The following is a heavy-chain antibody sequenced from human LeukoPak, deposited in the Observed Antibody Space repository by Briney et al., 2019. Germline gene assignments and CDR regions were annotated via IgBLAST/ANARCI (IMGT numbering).Heavy chain of an antibody. CDR2: INTDGSTT. CDR3: ARSYSGSQGY. CDR1: GFTFSNYW. Sequence: GGSLRLSCAASGFTFSNYWTHWVRQAPGKGLVWVSRINTDGSTTSYADSVKGRFTISRDNAKNTLYLQMNSLRAEDTAVYYCARSYSGSQGYWGQGTLVTVSS. V-gene: IGHV3-74*01. J-gene: IGHJ4*02. D-gene: IGHD1-26*01.